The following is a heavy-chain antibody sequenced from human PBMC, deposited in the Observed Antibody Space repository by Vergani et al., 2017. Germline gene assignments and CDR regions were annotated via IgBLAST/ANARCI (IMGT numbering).Heavy chain of an antibody. Sequence: QVQLVQSGAEVKKPGSSVKVSCKASGGTFSSYAISWVRQAPGQGLEWMGGIIPIFGTANYAQKFQGRVTITADESTSTAYMELSSLRSEDTAVYYCAKESSSGPHRRGLRPGYYMDVWGKGTTVTVPS. D-gene: IGHD6-6*01. J-gene: IGHJ6*03. V-gene: IGHV1-69*12. CDR3: AKESSSGPHRRGLRPGYYMDV. CDR1: GGTFSSYA. CDR2: IIPIFGTA.